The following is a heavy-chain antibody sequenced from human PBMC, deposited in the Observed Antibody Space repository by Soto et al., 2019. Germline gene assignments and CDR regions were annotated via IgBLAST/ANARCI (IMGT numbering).Heavy chain of an antibody. Sequence: GGSLRLSCAASGFPFSSYEMNWVRQAPGKGLEWLSFVSSSGNTIYYTDSVKGRFTISRDNAKNSLYLQMNSLRAGDAAVYFCAREDASNSWRFDSWGQGILVTVYS. CDR1: GFPFSSYE. CDR2: VSSSGNTI. J-gene: IGHJ4*02. V-gene: IGHV3-48*03. CDR3: AREDASNSWRFDS.